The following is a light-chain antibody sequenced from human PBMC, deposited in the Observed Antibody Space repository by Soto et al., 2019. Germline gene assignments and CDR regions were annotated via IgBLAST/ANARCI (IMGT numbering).Light chain of an antibody. CDR2: GAS. J-gene: IGKJ1*01. CDR1: QSVVHNY. Sequence: IVLTHARGTPSCSSGGRATLSVRARQSVVHNYLAWYQQRPGQAPRLLILGASSRAAGIPDRFSGRGSGTDFTLTISRLEPEDFAVYYCQQYGSSPGTFGQGTKVDIK. CDR3: QQYGSSPGT. V-gene: IGKV3-20*01.